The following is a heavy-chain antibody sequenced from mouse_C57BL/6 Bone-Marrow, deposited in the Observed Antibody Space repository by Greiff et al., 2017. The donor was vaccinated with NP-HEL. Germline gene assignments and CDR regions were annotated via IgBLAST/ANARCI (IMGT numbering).Heavy chain of an antibody. J-gene: IGHJ4*01. CDR2: IDPENGDT. V-gene: IGHV14-4*01. Sequence: EVQGVESGAELVRPGASVKLSCTASGFNIKDDYMHWVKQRPEQGLEWIGWIDPENGDTEYASKFQGKATITADTSSNTAYLQLSSLTSEDTAVYYCTRTTVVATEAMDYWGQGTSVTVSS. D-gene: IGHD1-1*01. CDR1: GFNIKDDY. CDR3: TRTTVVATEAMDY.